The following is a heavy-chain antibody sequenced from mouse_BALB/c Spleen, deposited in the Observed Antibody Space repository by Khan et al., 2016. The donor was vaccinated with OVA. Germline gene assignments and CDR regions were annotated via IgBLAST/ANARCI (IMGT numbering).Heavy chain of an antibody. Sequence: VQLQQPGTELVRPGASVRLSCTASGFNIKDYYIHWVKQRPDQGLEWIGWIDPENGNTVYDPKFQGKASITADTSSDTAYLQLSSLTSGDPAVYFCPRTFPLYFDYWGLGTTLPVSS. CDR1: GFNIKDYY. CDR3: PRTFPLYFDY. CDR2: IDPENGNT. J-gene: IGHJ2*01. V-gene: IGHV14-1*02. D-gene: IGHD6-1*01.